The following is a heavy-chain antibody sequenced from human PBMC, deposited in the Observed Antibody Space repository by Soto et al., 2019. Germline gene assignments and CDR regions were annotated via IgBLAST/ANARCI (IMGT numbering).Heavy chain of an antibody. CDR2: IYYSGST. J-gene: IGHJ4*02. V-gene: IGHV4-31*03. CDR1: GGSISSGGYY. D-gene: IGHD3-22*01. Sequence: QVQLQESGPGLVKPSQTLSLTCTVSGGSISSGGYYWSWIRQHPGKGLEWIGYIYYSGSTYYNPSLKSRVTISVDTSKNQFSLKLSSVTAADTAVYYCARNKGRGSSGYYFPFDYWGQGTLVTVSS. CDR3: ARNKGRGSSGYYFPFDY.